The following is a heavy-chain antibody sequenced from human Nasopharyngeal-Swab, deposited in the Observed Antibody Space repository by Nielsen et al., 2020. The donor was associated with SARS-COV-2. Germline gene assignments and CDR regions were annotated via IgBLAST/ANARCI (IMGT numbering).Heavy chain of an antibody. CDR1: GFSFSDYY. Sequence: GESLKISCAASGFSFSDYYMSWLRQAPGKGLEWIAYISSGGTTKYYAASVKGRFAISRDNARSSLFLQMNSLRAEDTALYYCARRSYYYDSRGFYEDFWGQGTLVTVSS. D-gene: IGHD3-22*01. V-gene: IGHV3-11*04. J-gene: IGHJ4*02. CDR3: ARRSYYYDSRGFYEDF. CDR2: ISSGGTTK.